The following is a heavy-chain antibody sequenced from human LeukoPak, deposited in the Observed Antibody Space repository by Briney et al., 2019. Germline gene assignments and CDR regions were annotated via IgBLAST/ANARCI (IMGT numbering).Heavy chain of an antibody. D-gene: IGHD4-17*01. V-gene: IGHV4-4*07. CDR3: ARDVHDYGDYWFDP. CDR2: IYTSGST. CDR1: GGSISSYY. Sequence: SETLSLTCTVSGGSISSYYWSWIRQPAGKGLEWIGRIYTSGSTNYNPSLKSRVTMSVDTSKNQLSLKLSSVTAADTAVYYCARDVHDYGDYWFDPWGQGTLVTVPS. J-gene: IGHJ5*02.